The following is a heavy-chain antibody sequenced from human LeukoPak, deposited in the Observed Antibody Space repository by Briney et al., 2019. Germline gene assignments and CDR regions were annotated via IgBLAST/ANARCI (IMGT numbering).Heavy chain of an antibody. V-gene: IGHV4-59*08. CDR1: GGSISSYY. D-gene: IGHD1-1*01. CDR2: IYDSGST. J-gene: IGHJ2*01. Sequence: SETLSLTCTVSGGSISSYYWNWIRQPPGKGLEWIGYIYDSGSTNYNPSLKSRVTISVDTSKNQVSLKLNSVTVADTAVYYCARPGSGAYWYFDLWGRGTLVTASS. CDR3: ARPGSGAYWYFDL.